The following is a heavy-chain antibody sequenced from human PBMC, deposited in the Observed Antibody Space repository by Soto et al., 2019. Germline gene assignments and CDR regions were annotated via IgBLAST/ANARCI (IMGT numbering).Heavy chain of an antibody. CDR3: ASERSGGARVDP. CDR2: MNPNSGNT. J-gene: IGHJ5*02. V-gene: IGHV1-8*01. CDR1: GYTFTSYD. D-gene: IGHD3-16*01. Sequence: QVQLVQSGAEVKKPGASVKVSCKASGYTFTSYDINWVRQATGQGLEWMGWMNPNSGNTGYAQKFQDRVTMPRNTSISTAYMALSSLRSEDTAVYYCASERSGGARVDPWGQGTLVTVSS.